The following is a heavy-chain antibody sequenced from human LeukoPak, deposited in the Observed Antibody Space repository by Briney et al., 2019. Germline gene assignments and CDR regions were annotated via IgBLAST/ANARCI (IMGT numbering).Heavy chain of an antibody. J-gene: IGHJ3*02. CDR1: GVSISSYY. V-gene: IGHV4-59*01. CDR3: ARYRAFDI. Sequence: SETLSLTCTVSGVSISSYYWSWIRQPPGKGLEWMWHIYYSGSTNYNPSLMSRVTTSVDTSKNQFYLELSSVTAADNAVYYCARYRAFDIWGQGTMVTVSS. CDR2: IYYSGST.